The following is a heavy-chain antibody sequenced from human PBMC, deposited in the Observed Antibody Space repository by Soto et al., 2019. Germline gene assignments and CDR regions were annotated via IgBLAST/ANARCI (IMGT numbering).Heavy chain of an antibody. D-gene: IGHD3-22*01. Sequence: QVQLVQSGAEVKKPGSSVKVSCKASGGTFSSYAISWVRQAPGQGLEWMGGIIPIFGTANYAQKFQGRVTITADKSTSTAYMELSSLRSEDTAVYYCAKVEVVVMYSHYYYGMDVWGQGTTVTVSS. CDR2: IIPIFGTA. J-gene: IGHJ6*02. V-gene: IGHV1-69*06. CDR1: GGTFSSYA. CDR3: AKVEVVVMYSHYYYGMDV.